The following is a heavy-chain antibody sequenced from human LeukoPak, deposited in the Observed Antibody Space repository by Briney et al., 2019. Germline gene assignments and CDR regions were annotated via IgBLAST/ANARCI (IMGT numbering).Heavy chain of an antibody. D-gene: IGHD1-26*01. J-gene: IGHJ5*02. CDR1: GGSISSNTYY. CDR3: ARKFSGEGSWFDP. Sequence: PSETLSLTCTVSGGSISSNTYYWGWIRQPPGKGLEWIGSIYHSGSTYYNPSLKSRVTISVDTSKNQFSLKLSSVTAADTAVYYCARKFSGEGSWFDPWGQGTLVTVSS. CDR2: IYHSGST. V-gene: IGHV4-39*07.